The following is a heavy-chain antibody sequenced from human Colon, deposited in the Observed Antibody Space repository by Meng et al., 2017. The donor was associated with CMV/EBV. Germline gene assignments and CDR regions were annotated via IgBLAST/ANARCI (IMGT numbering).Heavy chain of an antibody. CDR1: GGSFSGYY. CDR2: INHSGST. J-gene: IGHJ4*02. CDR3: ARGPTRNYFDY. Sequence: GSLRLSCAVYGGSFSGYYWSWIRQPPGKGLEWIGEINHSGSTNYNPSLRSRVTISVDTSKNQFSLKLNSVTAADTAVYYCARGPTRNYFDYWGQGTLVTVSS. V-gene: IGHV4-34*01. D-gene: IGHD1-14*01.